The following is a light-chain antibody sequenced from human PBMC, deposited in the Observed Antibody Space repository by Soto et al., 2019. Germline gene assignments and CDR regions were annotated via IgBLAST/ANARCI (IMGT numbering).Light chain of an antibody. CDR1: QSVSSGY. CDR2: GAS. Sequence: IVLTPSPGTLSLSPGERATLSCRATQSVSSGYLAWSQQKPGQAPRLLIYGASSRATGIPDRFSGSGSGTDFTLTISRLEPADFAVYYCQQYESSPWTFGQGTKVEVK. V-gene: IGKV3-20*01. J-gene: IGKJ1*01. CDR3: QQYESSPWT.